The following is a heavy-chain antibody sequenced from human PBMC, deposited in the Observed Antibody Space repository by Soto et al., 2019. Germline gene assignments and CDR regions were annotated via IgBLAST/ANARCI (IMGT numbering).Heavy chain of an antibody. CDR2: IYPGDSDT. Sequence: GESLKISCKGFGYTFTSHWIVWVRQMPGKGLEWMGIIYPGDSDTKYSPSFQGQATISADRSISTAYLQWTSLKASDTAIYYCARSIVRAATDFDYWGQGTPVTVSS. V-gene: IGHV5-51*01. D-gene: IGHD2-2*01. CDR1: GYTFTSHW. CDR3: ARSIVRAATDFDY. J-gene: IGHJ4*02.